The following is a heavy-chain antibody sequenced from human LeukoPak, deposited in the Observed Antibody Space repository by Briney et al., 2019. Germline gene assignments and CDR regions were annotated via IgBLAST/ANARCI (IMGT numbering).Heavy chain of an antibody. Sequence: APVKVSCKASGDTFSRYAISWVRQAPGQGLEWMGGIIPIFGTANYAQKFQGRVTITADESTSTAYMELSSLRSEDTAVYYCARGRMAGTYVFDSWGQGTLVTVSS. J-gene: IGHJ4*02. CDR1: GDTFSRYA. D-gene: IGHD6-19*01. CDR2: IIPIFGTA. CDR3: ARGRMAGTYVFDS. V-gene: IGHV1-69*13.